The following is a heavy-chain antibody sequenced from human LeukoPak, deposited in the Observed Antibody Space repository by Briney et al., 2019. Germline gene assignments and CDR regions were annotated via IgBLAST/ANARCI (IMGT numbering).Heavy chain of an antibody. CDR2: IYWNDDK. D-gene: IGHD2-2*01. CDR1: GFSLSTSGVG. V-gene: IGHV2-5*01. Sequence: KKSGPTLVNPTQTLTLTCTFSGFSLSTSGVGVGWIRQPPGKALEWLALIYWNDDKRYSPSLKSRLTITKDTSKNQVVLTMTNMDPVDTATYYCAHKSLVSRYCSSTSCYGGFFDYWGQGTLVTVSS. CDR3: AHKSLVSRYCSSTSCYGGFFDY. J-gene: IGHJ4*02.